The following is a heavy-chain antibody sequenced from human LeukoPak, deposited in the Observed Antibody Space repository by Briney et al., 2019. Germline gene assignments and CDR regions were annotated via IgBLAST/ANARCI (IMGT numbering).Heavy chain of an antibody. Sequence: ASVKVSCKASGYTFTGYYMHWVRQAPGQGLEWMGWINPNTGGPNYAQKFQGRVTMTRDTSINTAYMELSGLSSDDTALYYCARIEGGAGSTSDWGRGTLVTVSP. CDR1: GYTFTGYY. J-gene: IGHJ4*02. D-gene: IGHD6-19*01. CDR2: INPNTGGP. CDR3: ARIEGGAGSTSD. V-gene: IGHV1-2*02.